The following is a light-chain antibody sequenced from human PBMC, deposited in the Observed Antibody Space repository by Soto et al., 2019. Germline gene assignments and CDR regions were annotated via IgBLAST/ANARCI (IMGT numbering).Light chain of an antibody. V-gene: IGKV3-20*01. CDR2: GAS. CDR3: QQYGSSPPFT. Sequence: EIVLTQSPGTLSLSPGERATLSCRASQGVSSTYLAWYQQKPGQAPRLLIFGASNRATGIPDRFSASGSGTDFTLTISRLEPEDFAVYYRQQYGSSPPFTFGPGTKVDIK. J-gene: IGKJ3*01. CDR1: QGVSSTY.